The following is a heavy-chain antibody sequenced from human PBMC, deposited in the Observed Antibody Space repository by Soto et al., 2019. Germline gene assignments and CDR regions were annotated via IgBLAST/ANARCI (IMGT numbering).Heavy chain of an antibody. CDR1: GYTFTSYY. V-gene: IGHV1-46*01. D-gene: IGHD3-22*01. Sequence: ASVKVSCKASGYTFTSYYMHWVRHAPGQGLEWMGIINPSGGSTSYAQKLQGRVTMTRDTSTSTVYMELSSLRSEDTAVYYCARGITMIVVVIPEAFDIWGQGTMVTVSS. J-gene: IGHJ3*02. CDR2: INPSGGST. CDR3: ARGITMIVVVIPEAFDI.